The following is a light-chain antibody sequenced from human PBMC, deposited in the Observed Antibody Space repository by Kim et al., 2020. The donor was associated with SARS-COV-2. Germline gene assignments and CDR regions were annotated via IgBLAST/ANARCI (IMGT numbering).Light chain of an antibody. CDR1: SRDIGGYNY. Sequence: GQAVTISCTGTSRDIGGYNYVSWYQQHPGRAPKLMIYEVNKRPSGVPDRFSGSKSGNTASLTVSGLQAEDEADYYCSSYGGSNNLVFGGGTKVTVL. CDR3: SSYGGSNNLV. CDR2: EVN. J-gene: IGLJ2*01. V-gene: IGLV2-8*01.